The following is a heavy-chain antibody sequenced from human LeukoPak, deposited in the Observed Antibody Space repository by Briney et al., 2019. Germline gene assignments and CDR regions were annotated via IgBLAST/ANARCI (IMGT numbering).Heavy chain of an antibody. D-gene: IGHD3-22*01. CDR1: GYSISSGYY. V-gene: IGHV4-38-2*02. J-gene: IGHJ5*02. Sequence: SETLSLTCAVSGYSISSGYYWGWIRQPPGKGLEWIGSIYHSGSTYYNPSLKSRVTISVDTSKNQFSLRLSSVTAADTAVYFCARDISDYYDVTGPLDLWGQGALVTVSS. CDR3: ARDISDYYDVTGPLDL. CDR2: IYHSGST.